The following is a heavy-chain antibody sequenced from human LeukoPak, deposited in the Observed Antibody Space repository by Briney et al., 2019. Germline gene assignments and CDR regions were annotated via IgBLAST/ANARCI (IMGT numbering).Heavy chain of an antibody. CDR2: INPNSGGT. J-gene: IGHJ5*02. V-gene: IGHV1-2*02. CDR1: GYTFTAPY. D-gene: IGHD6-6*01. CDR3: ARGGGRSSSAFDP. Sequence: ASVKVSCKASGYTFTAPYMHWVRQAPGQGLEWMGWINPNSGGTKYAQNFQGRVTMTRDTSISTAYMELSRLRSDDTAVYYCARGGGRSSSAFDPWGQGTLVTVSS.